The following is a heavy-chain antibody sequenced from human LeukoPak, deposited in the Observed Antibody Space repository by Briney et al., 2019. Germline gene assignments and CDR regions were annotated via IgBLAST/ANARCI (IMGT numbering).Heavy chain of an antibody. CDR3: ARDIVVVPAALERWFDP. D-gene: IGHD2-2*01. J-gene: IGHJ5*02. Sequence: SETLSLTCAVYGGSFSGYYWSWIRQPPGKGLEWIGEINHSGSTNYNPSLKSRVTISVDTCKNQFSLKLSSVTAADTAVYYCARDIVVVPAALERWFDPWGQGTLVTVSS. CDR2: INHSGST. CDR1: GGSFSGYY. V-gene: IGHV4-34*01.